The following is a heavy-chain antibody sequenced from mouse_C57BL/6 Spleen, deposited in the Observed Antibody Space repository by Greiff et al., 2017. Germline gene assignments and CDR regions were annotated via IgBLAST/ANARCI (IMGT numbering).Heavy chain of an antibody. J-gene: IGHJ1*03. CDR2: ISGGGGNT. V-gene: IGHV5-9*01. D-gene: IGHD2-5*01. CDR3: ARQYSNYVYFDV. Sequence: EVNVVESGGGLVKPGGSLKLSCAASGFTFSSYTMSWVRQTPEKRLEWVATISGGGGNTYYPESVKGRFTFSRDNAKNTLYLQMNHLMSEDRALYYCARQYSNYVYFDVWGTGTTVTVSS. CDR1: GFTFSSYT.